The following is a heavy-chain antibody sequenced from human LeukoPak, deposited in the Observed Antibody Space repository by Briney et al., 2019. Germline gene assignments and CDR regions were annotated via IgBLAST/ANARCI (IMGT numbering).Heavy chain of an antibody. V-gene: IGHV1-2*06. J-gene: IGHJ6*02. CDR3: AREVKKVAGTTPKYYYYGMDV. CDR2: INPNSGGT. Sequence: ASVNVSCKASGYTFTGYYMHWVRQAPGQGLEWMGRINPNSGGTNYAQKFQGRVTMTRDTSISTAYMELSRLRSDDTAVYYCAREVKKVAGTTPKYYYYGMDVWGQGTTVTVSS. CDR1: GYTFTGYY. D-gene: IGHD6-19*01.